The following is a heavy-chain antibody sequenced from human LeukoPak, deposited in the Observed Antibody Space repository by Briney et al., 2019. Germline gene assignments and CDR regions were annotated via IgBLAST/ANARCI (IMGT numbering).Heavy chain of an antibody. CDR2: INPYSGAI. D-gene: IGHD2-2*01. V-gene: IGHV1-2*02. J-gene: IGHJ4*02. CDR1: ELPFTDEY. Sequence: GASVKVSCTSSELPFTDEYIHWVRQAPGQGLEWMGWINPYSGAINYAQKFQGRVTLTRDTSISTAYMELSRLTSGDTAVYYCARDPKSQLLLDYWGQGTLVTVSS. CDR3: ARDPKSQLLLDY.